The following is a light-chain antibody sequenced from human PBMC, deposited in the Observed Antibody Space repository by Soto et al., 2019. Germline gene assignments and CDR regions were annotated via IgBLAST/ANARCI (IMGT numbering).Light chain of an antibody. V-gene: IGKV3-15*01. J-gene: IGKJ1*01. Sequence: EIEMTQSPATLPVSPGERATLSCRASQSVSTNLAWYQQKPGQAPRLLIYGASTRAPGFPARFTGSGSGTEFTLTIRSLQSEDFATYSCQQTYSIPPTFGQGTKVE. CDR2: GAS. CDR1: QSVSTN. CDR3: QQTYSIPPT.